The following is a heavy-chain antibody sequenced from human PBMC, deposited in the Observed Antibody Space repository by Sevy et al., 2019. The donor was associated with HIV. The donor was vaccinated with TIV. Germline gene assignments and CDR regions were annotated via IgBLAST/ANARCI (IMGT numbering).Heavy chain of an antibody. D-gene: IGHD3-22*01. CDR3: VRDSNYYDNAGSYDY. Sequence: GGSLRLSCAASGFTFSSYAMSWVRQAPGKGLEWVAEISYDGSKKHYVDSVKGRFTISRDNSKNTVYLQMDSLRVEDTAFYYCVRDSNYYDNAGSYDYWGQGTLVTVSS. V-gene: IGHV3-30*03. CDR1: GFTFSSYA. CDR2: ISYDGSKK. J-gene: IGHJ4*02.